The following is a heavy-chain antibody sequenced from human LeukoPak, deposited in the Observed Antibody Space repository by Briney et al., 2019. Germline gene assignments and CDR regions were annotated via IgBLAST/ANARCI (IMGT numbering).Heavy chain of an antibody. CDR2: IKQDGSEK. J-gene: IGHJ6*03. V-gene: IGHV3-7*01. D-gene: IGHD2-2*01. CDR3: ARVQIDIVVVPAAEPFYYYYMHL. Sequence: GGSLRLSCAASGFTFSSYWMSWVRQAPGKGLEWVANIKQDGSEKYYVDSVKGRFTISRDNAKNSLYLQMNSLRAEDTAVYYCARVQIDIVVVPAAEPFYYYYMHLWGKGTTVTVSS. CDR1: GFTFSSYW.